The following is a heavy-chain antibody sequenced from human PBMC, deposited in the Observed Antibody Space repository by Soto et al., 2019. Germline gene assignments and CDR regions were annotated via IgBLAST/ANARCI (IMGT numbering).Heavy chain of an antibody. D-gene: IGHD3-10*01. CDR3: ARGGDYFGSGSPPLLSK. J-gene: IGHJ4*02. CDR1: GGSITSGGYC. CDR2: IYYSGST. Sequence: SETLSLTCTVSGGSITSGGYCWTWIRKHPVKGLERMGHIYYSGSTSYNPSLKSRVTISIDTSKNQFSLKLTSVTAADTAVYYCARGGDYFGSGSPPLLSKWGQGTLVTVSS. V-gene: IGHV4-31*03.